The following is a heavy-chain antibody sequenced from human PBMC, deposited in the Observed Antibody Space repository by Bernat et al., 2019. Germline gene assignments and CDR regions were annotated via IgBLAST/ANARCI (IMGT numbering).Heavy chain of an antibody. CDR3: AKCNWNDERGAFDV. CDR2: INGDESIT. Sequence: EVQLVETGGGLIQPGGSLRLSCAASGVTVSSNYMSWARQAPGKGLVWVSRINGDESITNYADSVKGRFTISRDNAKNILYLQMNSLRAEDTAVYYCAKCNWNDERGAFDVWGQGTMVTVSS. CDR1: GVTVSSNY. V-gene: IGHV3-74*02. D-gene: IGHD1-20*01. J-gene: IGHJ3*01.